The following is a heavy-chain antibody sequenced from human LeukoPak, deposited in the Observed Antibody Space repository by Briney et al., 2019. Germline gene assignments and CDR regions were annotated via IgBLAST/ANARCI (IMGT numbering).Heavy chain of an antibody. CDR3: ARDDRVYYYYGMDV. D-gene: IGHD3-22*01. J-gene: IGHJ6*02. CDR2: ISSSSSYI. CDR1: GFTFSSDS. V-gene: IGHV3-21*01. Sequence: GGSLRLSCAASGFTFSSDSMNWVRQAPGKGLEWVSSISSSSSYIYYADSVKGRFTISRDNAKNSLYLQMNSLRAEDTAVYYCARDDRVYYYYGMDVWGQGTTVTVSS.